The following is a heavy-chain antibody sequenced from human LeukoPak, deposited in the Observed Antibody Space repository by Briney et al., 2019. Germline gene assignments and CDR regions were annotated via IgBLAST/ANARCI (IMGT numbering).Heavy chain of an antibody. CDR1: GFTFSNYA. Sequence: GGSLRLSCAASGFTFSNYAMHWVRQAPGKGLEWVAVISYDGSDKYYADSVKGRFTISRDNTKNTLYLQMNSLRPEDTAVYYCARDWGRRYSSGWYGDFDYWGQGTLVTVSS. D-gene: IGHD6-19*01. CDR3: ARDWGRRYSSGWYGDFDY. V-gene: IGHV3-30-3*01. CDR2: ISYDGSDK. J-gene: IGHJ4*02.